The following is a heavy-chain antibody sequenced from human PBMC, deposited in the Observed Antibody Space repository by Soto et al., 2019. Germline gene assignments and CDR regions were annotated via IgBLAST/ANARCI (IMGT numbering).Heavy chain of an antibody. D-gene: IGHD3-3*01. J-gene: IGHJ6*02. V-gene: IGHV1-69*13. Sequence: SGKVSCKASGGTFSSYAISWVRQAPGQGLEWMGGIIPIFGTANYAQKFQGRVTITADESTSTAYMELSSLRSEDTAVYYCARAHYDFWSGVIQAGYYGMDVWGQGTTVTVSS. CDR3: ARAHYDFWSGVIQAGYYGMDV. CDR2: IIPIFGTA. CDR1: GGTFSSYA.